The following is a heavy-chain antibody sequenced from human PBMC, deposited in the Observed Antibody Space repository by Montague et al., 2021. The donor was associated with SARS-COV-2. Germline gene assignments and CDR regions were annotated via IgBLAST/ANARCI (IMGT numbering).Heavy chain of an antibody. CDR3: ARDSRIAGATGGMDV. J-gene: IGHJ6*02. CDR1: GFTFSSYW. CDR2: IKPDGGEK. D-gene: IGHD1-26*01. Sequence: SLSLSSAASGFTFSSYWMSWVRQTPGKGLEWVANIKPDGGEKHYVDSVKGRFTISRDNAKNSLNLQMDSLRAEDTALYYCARDSRIAGATGGMDVWGQGTTVIVSS. V-gene: IGHV3-7*03.